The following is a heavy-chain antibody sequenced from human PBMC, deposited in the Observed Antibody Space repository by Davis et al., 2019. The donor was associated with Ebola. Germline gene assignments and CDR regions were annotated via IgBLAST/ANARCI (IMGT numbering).Heavy chain of an antibody. CDR2: IFSNDEK. D-gene: IGHD5-24*01. CDR1: GFSLSNARMG. J-gene: IGHJ6*03. Sequence: SGPTLVKPTETLTLTCTVSGFSLSNARMGVSWIRQPPGKALEWLAHIFSNDEKSYSTSLKSRLTISKDTSKSQVVLTMTNMDPVDTATYYCARSIDGSAGLPRVYYYMDVWGKGTTVTVSS. CDR3: ARSIDGSAGLPRVYYYMDV. V-gene: IGHV2-26*01.